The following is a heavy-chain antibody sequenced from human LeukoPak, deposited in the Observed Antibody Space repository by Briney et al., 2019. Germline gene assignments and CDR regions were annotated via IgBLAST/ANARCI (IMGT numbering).Heavy chain of an antibody. J-gene: IGHJ4*02. CDR3: ARGLYDSSGYYFDY. V-gene: IGHV4-59*01. CDR1: GGSISSYY. Sequence: SETLSLTCTVSGGSISSYYWSWIRQPPGKGLEWIGYICYSGSTNYNPSLKSRVTISVDTSKNQFSLKLGSVTAADTAVYYCARGLYDSSGYYFDYWGQGTLVAVSS. D-gene: IGHD3-22*01. CDR2: ICYSGST.